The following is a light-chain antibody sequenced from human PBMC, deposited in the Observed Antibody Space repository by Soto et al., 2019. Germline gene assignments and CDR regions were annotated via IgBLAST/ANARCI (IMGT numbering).Light chain of an antibody. CDR3: QQYNNWPRT. CDR1: QPVRNN. Sequence: EFVLTQSPGTLSLSPGERATLSCRASQPVRNNYLAWYQQKPGQAPRLLIYGASTRATGIPARFSGSGSGTEFTLTINSLQSEDFAVYYCQQYNNWPRTFGQGTKVDI. CDR2: GAS. V-gene: IGKV3-15*01. J-gene: IGKJ1*01.